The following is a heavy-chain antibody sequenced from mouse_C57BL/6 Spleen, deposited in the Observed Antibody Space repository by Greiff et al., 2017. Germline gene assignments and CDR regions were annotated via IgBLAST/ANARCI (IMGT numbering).Heavy chain of an antibody. V-gene: IGHV5-12*01. Sequence: EVQLQESGGGLVQPGGSLKLSCAASGFTFSDYYMYWVRQTPEKRLEWVAYISNGGGSTYYPDTVKGRFTISRDNAKNTLYLQMSRLKSEDTAMYYCARPPNYYGSSYSFAYWGQGTLVTVSA. CDR3: ARPPNYYGSSYSFAY. J-gene: IGHJ3*01. CDR2: ISNGGGST. D-gene: IGHD1-1*01. CDR1: GFTFSDYY.